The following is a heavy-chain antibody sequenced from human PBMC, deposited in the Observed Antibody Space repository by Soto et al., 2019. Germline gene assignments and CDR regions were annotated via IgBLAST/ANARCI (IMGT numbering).Heavy chain of an antibody. Sequence: QPGGSLRLSCAASGFTFSSYAMHWVRQAPGKGLEWVAVISYDGSNKYYADSVKGRFTISRDNSKNTLYLQMNSLRAEDTAVYYCARAFGDLVYYYYGMDVWGQGTTVTVSS. V-gene: IGHV3-30-3*01. CDR1: GFTFSSYA. J-gene: IGHJ6*02. CDR2: ISYDGSNK. CDR3: ARAFGDLVYYYYGMDV. D-gene: IGHD3-10*01.